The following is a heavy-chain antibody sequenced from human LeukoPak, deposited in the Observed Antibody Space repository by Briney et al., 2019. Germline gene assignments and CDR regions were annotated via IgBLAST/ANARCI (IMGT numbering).Heavy chain of an antibody. J-gene: IGHJ4*02. CDR2: IDQGGSGR. CDR3: ARDPESSSFDL. V-gene: IGHV3-7*01. D-gene: IGHD6-13*01. Sequence: GGSLRLSCAASGFSFSTSWMSWVRQTPETGLELVANIDQGGSGRNYMDSLKGRCTISRDNAKKSLYLEINSLRADDTAVYYCARDPESSSFDLWGRGALVTVSS. CDR1: GFSFSTSW.